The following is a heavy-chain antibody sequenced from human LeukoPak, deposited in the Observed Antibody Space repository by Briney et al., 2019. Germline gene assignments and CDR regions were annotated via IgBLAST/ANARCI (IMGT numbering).Heavy chain of an antibody. CDR2: IYSSGTT. D-gene: IGHD4/OR15-4a*01. J-gene: IGHJ5*02. Sequence: SETLSPTCTVSADSISHYYWSWIRQPPGMALEWIGYIYSSGTTNYNPSLKGRVSMSVDRSKKQFSLNLSSVTAADTAVYYCVRGPYGASISNWFDPWGQGLLVTVSS. CDR3: VRGPYGASISNWFDP. CDR1: ADSISHYY. V-gene: IGHV4-59*01.